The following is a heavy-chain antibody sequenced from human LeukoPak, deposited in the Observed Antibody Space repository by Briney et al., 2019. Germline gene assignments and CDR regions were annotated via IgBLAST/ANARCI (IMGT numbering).Heavy chain of an antibody. J-gene: IGHJ6*03. CDR2: IYYSGST. D-gene: IGHD1-14*01. Sequence: PSETLSLTCTVSGGSISSYFWSWIRQPPGKGLQWIGYIYYSGSTIYNPSLKSRVTISVDTSKNQFSLKLSSVTAADTAVYYCARASEDYYYYYMDVWGKGTTVTVSS. CDR3: ARASEDYYYYYMDV. V-gene: IGHV4-59*01. CDR1: GGSISSYF.